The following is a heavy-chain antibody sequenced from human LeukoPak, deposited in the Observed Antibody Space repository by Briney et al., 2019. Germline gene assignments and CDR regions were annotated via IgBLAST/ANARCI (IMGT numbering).Heavy chain of an antibody. D-gene: IGHD3-10*01. J-gene: IGHJ5*02. CDR1: GGCIGSYY. CDR3: ARGRMVRGVIGWFDP. Sequence: SETLSVGCTVAGGCIGSYYWSWIRQPPGKGLEWIGYIYYSGSTNYNPSLKSRVTISVDTSKNQFSLKRSSVTAADTAVYYCARGRMVRGVIGWFDPWGQGTLVTVSS. V-gene: IGHV4-59*01. CDR2: IYYSGST.